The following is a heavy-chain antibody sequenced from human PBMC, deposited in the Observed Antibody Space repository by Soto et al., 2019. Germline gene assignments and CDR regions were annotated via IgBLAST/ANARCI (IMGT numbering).Heavy chain of an antibody. J-gene: IGHJ5*02. D-gene: IGHD6-13*01. CDR1: GGSIRSGGYY. Sequence: QVQLQESGPGLVKPSQTLSLTCTVYGGSIRSGGYYWSWIRQHPGKGLEWIGYIYYSGSTYYNPSLKSRVTVAVDTSKKQFYLKLTSVTAADTAVYYCASFGAAGTNNGFDPWGQGTLVTVSS. V-gene: IGHV4-31*03. CDR2: IYYSGST. CDR3: ASFGAAGTNNGFDP.